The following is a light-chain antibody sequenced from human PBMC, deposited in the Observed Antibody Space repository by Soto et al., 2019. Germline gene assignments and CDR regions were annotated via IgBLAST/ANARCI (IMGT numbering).Light chain of an antibody. CDR1: QSVSSSY. J-gene: IGKJ2*01. CDR2: GAS. Sequence: EIVLTQSPGTLSLSPGERATLSCRASQSVSSSYLAWYQQKPGPAPRLLIYGASSRATGIPDRFSGSGSGTDFTLTMSRLEPEDFAVYYCQQYGSSPPRTFGQGTKLEIK. V-gene: IGKV3-20*01. CDR3: QQYGSSPPRT.